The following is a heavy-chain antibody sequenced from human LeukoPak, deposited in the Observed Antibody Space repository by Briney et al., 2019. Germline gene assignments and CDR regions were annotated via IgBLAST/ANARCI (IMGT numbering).Heavy chain of an antibody. CDR1: GFTVSSTH. D-gene: IGHD3-22*01. J-gene: IGHJ3*02. Sequence: GGSLRLSCEASGFTVSSTHMVWVRQAPGKGLEWVSVTCTGGNSSYAGSVQGRFIISRDISKNTLYLQMNNLRAEDSALYYCARGGRGSAAVVAPRSFDIWGQGTMVTVSS. CDR2: TCTGGNS. CDR3: ARGGRGSAAVVAPRSFDI. V-gene: IGHV3-53*01.